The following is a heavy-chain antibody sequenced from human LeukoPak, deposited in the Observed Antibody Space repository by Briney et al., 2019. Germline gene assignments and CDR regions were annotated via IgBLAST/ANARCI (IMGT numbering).Heavy chain of an antibody. J-gene: IGHJ4*02. D-gene: IGHD3-10*01. CDR3: AKVFGTDYFDY. V-gene: IGHV3-30-3*01. CDR2: ISYDGSNK. Sequence: GRSLRLSCAASGFTFSSYAMHWVRQAPGKGLEGVAVISYDGSNKYYADSVKGRFTISRDNSKNTLYLQMNSLRAGDTAIYYCAKVFGTDYFDYWGQGTLVTVSS. CDR1: GFTFSSYA.